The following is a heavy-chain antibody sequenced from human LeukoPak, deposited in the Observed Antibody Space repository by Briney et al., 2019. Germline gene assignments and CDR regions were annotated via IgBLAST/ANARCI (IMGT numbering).Heavy chain of an antibody. CDR2: ISYDGGNK. J-gene: IGHJ4*02. CDR1: GFTFSSYA. V-gene: IGHV3-30*04. D-gene: IGHD5-24*01. CDR3: AREWPMTPYFDY. Sequence: GGSLRLSCAASGFTFSSYAMHWVRQAPGKGLEWVAVISYDGGNKYYADSVKGRFTISRDNSKNTLYLQMNSLRAEDTAVYYCAREWPMTPYFDYWGQGTLVTVSS.